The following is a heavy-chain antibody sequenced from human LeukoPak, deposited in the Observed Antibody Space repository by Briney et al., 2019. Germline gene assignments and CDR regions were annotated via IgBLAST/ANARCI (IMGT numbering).Heavy chain of an antibody. V-gene: IGHV1-2*02. D-gene: IGHD5-18*01. CDR1: GYTFTGYY. J-gene: IGHJ3*02. CDR3: ARAGGGYSSGWGAFDI. CDR2: INPDSGGT. Sequence: ASVKVSCKASGYTFTGYYIHWVRQAPGQGLEWMGWINPDSGGTSSAQKFQGRVTMTRDTSISTAYMELNRLRSADTAVYYCARAGGGYSSGWGAFDIWGQGTMVTVS.